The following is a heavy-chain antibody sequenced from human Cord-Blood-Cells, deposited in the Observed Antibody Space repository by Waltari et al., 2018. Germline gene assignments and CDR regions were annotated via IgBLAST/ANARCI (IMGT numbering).Heavy chain of an antibody. CDR2: INHSGST. V-gene: IGHV4-34*01. CDR1: GGSFSGYY. J-gene: IGHJ4*02. CDR3: ARARVGATDY. D-gene: IGHD1-26*01. Sequence: QVQLQQWGAGLLKPSETLSLTCAVYGGSFSGYYWSWIRQPPGKGREWVGEINHSGSTNYNPSLKSRVTISVDTSKNQFSLKLSSVTAADTAVYYCARARVGATDYWGQGTLVTVSS.